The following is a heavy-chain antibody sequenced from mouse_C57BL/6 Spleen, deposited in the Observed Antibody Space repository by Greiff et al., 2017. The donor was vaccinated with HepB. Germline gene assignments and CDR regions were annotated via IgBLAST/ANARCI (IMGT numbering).Heavy chain of an antibody. Sequence: EVKLVESGGDLVKPGGSLKLSCAASGFTFSSYGMSWVRQTPDKRLEWVATISSGGSYTYYPDSVKGRFTISRDNAKNTLYLQMSSLKSEDTAMYYWARRDYGSKNFDYWGQGTTLTVSS. V-gene: IGHV5-6*02. D-gene: IGHD1-1*01. J-gene: IGHJ2*01. CDR2: ISSGGSYT. CDR3: ARRDYGSKNFDY. CDR1: GFTFSSYG.